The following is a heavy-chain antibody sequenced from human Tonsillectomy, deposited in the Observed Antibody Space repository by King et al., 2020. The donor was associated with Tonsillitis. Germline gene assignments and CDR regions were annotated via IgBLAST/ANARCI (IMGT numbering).Heavy chain of an antibody. V-gene: IGHV3-30*04. Sequence: VQLVESGGGVVQPGRSLRLSCAASGFTFSSYAMHWVRQAPGKGLEWVAVISYDGSNKYYADSVKGRFTISRDNSKNTLYLQMNSLRAEDTAVYYCARDPKDESYGSGSYYYWGQGTLVTVSS. J-gene: IGHJ4*02. D-gene: IGHD3-10*01. CDR2: ISYDGSNK. CDR3: ARDPKDESYGSGSYYY. CDR1: GFTFSSYA.